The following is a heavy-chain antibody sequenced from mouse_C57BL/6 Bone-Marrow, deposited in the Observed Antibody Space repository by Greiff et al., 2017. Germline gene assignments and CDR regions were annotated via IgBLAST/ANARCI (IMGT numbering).Heavy chain of an antibody. V-gene: IGHV1-82*01. CDR3: ASYYYGSSSWYFDV. J-gene: IGHJ1*03. CDR2: IYPGDGDT. D-gene: IGHD1-1*01. Sequence: QVQLKQSGPELVKPGASVKISCKASGYAFSSSWMNWVKQRPGKGLEWIGRIYPGDGDTNYNGKFKGKATLTADKSSSTAYMPLSSLTSEDSAAYFCASYYYGSSSWYFDVWGTGTTVTVSS. CDR1: GYAFSSSW.